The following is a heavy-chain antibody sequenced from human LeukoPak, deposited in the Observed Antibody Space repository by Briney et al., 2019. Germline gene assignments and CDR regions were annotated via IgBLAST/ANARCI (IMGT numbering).Heavy chain of an antibody. D-gene: IGHD2-2*03. Sequence: AGGSLRLSCAASEYTFGSYAMGWVRQAPGKGLDWVAAISPTGDKTYYADSVKGRFTISRDTSKNTLHLQMNSLGAEDTALYYCARRGYCSSTTCYFDRWGQGTLVTVSS. CDR3: ARRGYCSSTTCYFDR. CDR1: EYTFGSYA. CDR2: ISPTGDKT. J-gene: IGHJ4*02. V-gene: IGHV3-23*01.